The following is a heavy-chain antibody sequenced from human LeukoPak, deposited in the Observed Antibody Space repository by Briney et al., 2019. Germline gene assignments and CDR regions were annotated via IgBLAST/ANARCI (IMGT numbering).Heavy chain of an antibody. D-gene: IGHD3-22*01. Sequence: GGSLRLSCAASGFTVSSNYMSWVRQAPGKGLEWVSIIYSGGSTFYADSVKGRFTISRDNSKNTLYLQMNSLRAEDTAVYYCARAQYYYDSSGYCYWGQGTLVTVSS. J-gene: IGHJ4*02. CDR1: GFTVSSNY. CDR3: ARAQYYYDSSGYCY. CDR2: IYSGGST. V-gene: IGHV3-53*01.